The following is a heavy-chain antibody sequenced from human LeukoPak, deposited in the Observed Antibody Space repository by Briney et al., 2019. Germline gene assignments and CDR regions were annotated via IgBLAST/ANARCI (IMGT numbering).Heavy chain of an antibody. CDR3: ARSRRIGFNWFDP. CDR1: GYTFTSYG. D-gene: IGHD2-2*03. CDR2: ISTYNGDT. V-gene: IGHV1-18*01. J-gene: IGHJ5*02. Sequence: ASVKVSCKASGYTFTSYGISWVRQAPGQGLEWMGWISTYNGDTNYAQKLQGRVTMTTDTSTSTAYMDLRSLRSDDTAMYYCARSRRIGFNWFDPWGQGTLVTVSS.